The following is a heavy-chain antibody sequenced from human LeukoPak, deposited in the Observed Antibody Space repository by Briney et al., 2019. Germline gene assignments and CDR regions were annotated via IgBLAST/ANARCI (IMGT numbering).Heavy chain of an antibody. CDR1: GYTFTSYG. Sequence: ASVKVSCKASGYTFTSYGISWVRQAPGQGLEWMGWISAYNGNTNYAQKLQGRATMTTDTSTSTAYMELRSLRSDDTAVYYCARESGTIAAPYYYGMDVWGQGTTVTVSS. J-gene: IGHJ6*02. V-gene: IGHV1-18*01. CDR2: ISAYNGNT. D-gene: IGHD6-6*01. CDR3: ARESGTIAAPYYYGMDV.